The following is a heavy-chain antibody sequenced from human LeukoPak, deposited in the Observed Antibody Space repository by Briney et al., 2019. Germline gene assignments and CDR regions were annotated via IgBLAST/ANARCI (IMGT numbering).Heavy chain of an antibody. V-gene: IGHV4-39*01. J-gene: IGHJ5*02. CDR3: VYYDAGRWCDP. CDR1: GGYINSGSYY. CDR2: IYHSGNT. D-gene: IGHD3-22*01. Sequence: SETLSLTCTASGGYINSGSYYWGWIRQSPGKGLEWIGNIYHSGNTHYNPSLKSRLTISVDTSRNQFSLRLSSVTATDTAVYYCVYYDAGRWCDPWAREPWSPSPQ.